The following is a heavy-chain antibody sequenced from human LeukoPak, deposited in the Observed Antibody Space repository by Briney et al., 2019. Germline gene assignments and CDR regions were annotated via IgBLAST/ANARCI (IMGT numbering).Heavy chain of an antibody. D-gene: IGHD2-21*02. V-gene: IGHV3-7*01. CDR3: ARAGVVTAMYAYYYYMDV. CDR2: IKEDRSEK. Sequence: PGGSLRLSCAASGFTFHSYWMRWVRQAPRKGLEWVANIKEDRSEKYYVDSVRGRSPISRDNDKHTLYLKMNSLRVEDTSVYSCARAGVVTAMYAYYYYMDVWGKGTTVTVAS. CDR1: GFTFHSYW. J-gene: IGHJ6*03.